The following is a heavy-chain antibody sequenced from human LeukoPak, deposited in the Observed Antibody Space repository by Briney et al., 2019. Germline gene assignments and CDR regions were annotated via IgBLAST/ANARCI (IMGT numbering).Heavy chain of an antibody. V-gene: IGHV3-7*01. D-gene: IGHD6-6*01. CDR3: ARDSPPARPYYYYYYMDV. CDR1: GFTFSSYW. Sequence: GGSLRLSCAASGFTFSSYWMSWVRQAPGRGLEWVANIKQDGSEKYYVDSVKGRFTISRDNAKNSLYLQMNSLRAEDTAVYYCARDSPPARPYYYYYYMDVWGKGTTVTVSS. J-gene: IGHJ6*03. CDR2: IKQDGSEK.